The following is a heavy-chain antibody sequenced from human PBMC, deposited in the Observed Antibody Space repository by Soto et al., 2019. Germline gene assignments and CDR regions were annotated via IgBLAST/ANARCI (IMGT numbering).Heavy chain of an antibody. Sequence: SETLSLTCAVYGGSFSGYYWSLIRQPPGKGLEWIGEINHSGSTNYNPSLKSRVTISVDTSKNQFSLKLSSVTAADTAVYYCASGDIVVVVAAISHNYYYYYMDVWGKGTTVTV. CDR2: INHSGST. J-gene: IGHJ6*03. V-gene: IGHV4-34*01. CDR3: ASGDIVVVVAAISHNYYYYYMDV. D-gene: IGHD2-15*01. CDR1: GGSFSGYY.